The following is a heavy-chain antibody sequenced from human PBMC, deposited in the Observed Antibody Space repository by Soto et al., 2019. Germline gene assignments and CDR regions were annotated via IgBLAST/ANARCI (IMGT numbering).Heavy chain of an antibody. CDR3: ARGPDYEGYFDY. CDR2: IILPFGTP. Sequence: QVRLVQSGADVKKPGSSVKVSCKASGGTFSNYAIAWLRQAPGQGLEWMGGIILPFGTPNYAQKFQGRVTITADESLTTAYMEMSGLTSEDTAVYYCARGPDYEGYFDYWGRGTLVTVSS. V-gene: IGHV1-69*12. D-gene: IGHD4-17*01. CDR1: GGTFSNYA. J-gene: IGHJ4*02.